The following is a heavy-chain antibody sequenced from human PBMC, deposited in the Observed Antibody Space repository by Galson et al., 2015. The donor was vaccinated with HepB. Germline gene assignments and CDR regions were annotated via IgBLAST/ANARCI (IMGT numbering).Heavy chain of an antibody. CDR3: ARDLHRRWELSSFDY. J-gene: IGHJ4*02. CDR1: GGTFSSYT. D-gene: IGHD1-26*01. Sequence: QSGAEVKEPGESLKISCKASGGTFSSYTISWVRQVPGQGLEWMGRIIPILGIANYAQKFQGRVTITADKSTSTAYMELSSLRSEDTAVYYCARDLHRRWELSSFDYWGQGTLVTVSS. CDR2: IIPILGIA. V-gene: IGHV1-69*04.